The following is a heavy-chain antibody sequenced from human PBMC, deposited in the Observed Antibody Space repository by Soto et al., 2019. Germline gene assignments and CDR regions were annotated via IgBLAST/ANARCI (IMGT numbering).Heavy chain of an antibody. CDR3: AARREYYYDSSGYFDY. CDR1: GFTFTSSA. Sequence: SVKVSCKASGFTFTSSAVQWVRQARGQRLEWIGWIVVGSGNTNYAQKFQERVTITRDMSTSTAYMELSSLGSEDTAVYYCAARREYYYDSSGYFDYWGQGTLVTSPQ. CDR2: IVVGSGNT. V-gene: IGHV1-58*01. J-gene: IGHJ4*02. D-gene: IGHD3-22*01.